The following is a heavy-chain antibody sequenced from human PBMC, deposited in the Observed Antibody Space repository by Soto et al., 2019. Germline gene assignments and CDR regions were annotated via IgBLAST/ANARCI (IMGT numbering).Heavy chain of an antibody. CDR2: ISPNSGGT. CDR1: GYTFTGYY. CDR3: GKGRSGDVGVFY. V-gene: IGHV1-2*02. Sequence: QVQLVQSGAEVKKSGASVKVSCKASGYTFTGYYIHWVRQAPGQGPEWMGEISPNSGGTKYAQRFPGRVTMTRDTSITTVYMELSNLSPDDTAVYYCGKGRSGDVGVFYWGQGTLVTVYS. D-gene: IGHD1-26*01. J-gene: IGHJ4*02.